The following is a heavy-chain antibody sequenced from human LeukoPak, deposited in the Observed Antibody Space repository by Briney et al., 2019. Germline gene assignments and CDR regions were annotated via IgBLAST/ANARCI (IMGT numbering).Heavy chain of an antibody. V-gene: IGHV4-34*01. CDR3: ARGGRNRGYSRQFDY. J-gene: IGHJ4*02. D-gene: IGHD5-12*01. CDR1: GGSFSGYY. Sequence: PSETLSLTCAVYGGSFSGYYWSWIRQPPGKGLEWIGEINHSGSTNYNPSLKSRVTIPVDTSKNQFSLKLSSVTAADTAVYYCARGGRNRGYSRQFDYWGQGTLVTVSS. CDR2: INHSGST.